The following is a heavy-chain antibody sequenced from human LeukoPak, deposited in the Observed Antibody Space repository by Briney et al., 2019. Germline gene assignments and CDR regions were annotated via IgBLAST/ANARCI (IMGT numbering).Heavy chain of an antibody. CDR3: ARGQGGVYCSSISCTYNWFDP. V-gene: IGHV4-31*03. D-gene: IGHD2-2*01. Sequence: SETLSLTCTVSGGSISSGGYYWSWIRQHPGKGLEWIGYIYYSGSTYYNPSLKSRVTISVDTSKNQFSLKLSSVTAADTAVYYCARGQGGVYCSSISCTYNWFDPWGQGTLVTVSS. CDR2: IYYSGST. CDR1: GGSISSGGYY. J-gene: IGHJ5*02.